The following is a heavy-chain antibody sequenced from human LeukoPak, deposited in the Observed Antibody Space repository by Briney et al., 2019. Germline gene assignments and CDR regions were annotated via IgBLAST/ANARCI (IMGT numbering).Heavy chain of an antibody. CDR3: ASSYSSSERYFDL. J-gene: IGHJ2*01. Sequence: SVKVSCKASGGTFNSYAISWVRQAPGQGLAWMGGIIPIFGTPNYAQKFQGRVTITGDESTSTAYMELSSLRSEDTAVYYCASSYSSSERYFDLWGRGTLVTVSS. CDR1: GGTFNSYA. CDR2: IIPIFGTP. D-gene: IGHD6-13*01. V-gene: IGHV1-69*13.